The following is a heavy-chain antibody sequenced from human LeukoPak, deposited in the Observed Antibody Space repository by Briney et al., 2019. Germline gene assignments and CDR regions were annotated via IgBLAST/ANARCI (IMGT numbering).Heavy chain of an antibody. V-gene: IGHV3-23*01. CDR3: AKGGPYYYDSSGSTHWYFDL. D-gene: IGHD3-22*01. CDR1: GFTFSSYA. Sequence: GGSLRLSCAASGFTFSSYAMSWVRQAPGKGLEWVSAISGSGGSTYYADSVKGRFTISRDNSKNTLYLQMNSLRAEDTAVYYCAKGGPYYYDSSGSTHWYFDLWGRGTLVTVSS. J-gene: IGHJ2*01. CDR2: ISGSGGST.